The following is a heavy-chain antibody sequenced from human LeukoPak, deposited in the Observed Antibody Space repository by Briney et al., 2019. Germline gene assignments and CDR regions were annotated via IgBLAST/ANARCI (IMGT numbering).Heavy chain of an antibody. CDR1: GFTFDDYA. V-gene: IGHV3-9*01. J-gene: IGHJ6*02. CDR3: AKVALGLTEYYYGMDV. CDR2: ISWNSGSI. Sequence: GRSLRLSCAASGFTFDDYAMHWVRQAPGKGLEWVSGISWNSGSIGYADSVKGRFTISRDNAKNSLYLQMNSLRAEDTALYYRAKVALGLTEYYYGMDVWGQGTTVTVSS. D-gene: IGHD2-15*01.